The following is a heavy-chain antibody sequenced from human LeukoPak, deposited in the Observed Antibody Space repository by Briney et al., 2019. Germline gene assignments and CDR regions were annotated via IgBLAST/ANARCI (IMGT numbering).Heavy chain of an antibody. CDR3: ARDLGGWFDP. J-gene: IGHJ5*02. D-gene: IGHD3-16*01. CDR1: GFTFSTYT. CDR2: ISSTSSYI. V-gene: IGHV3-21*01. Sequence: GGSLRLSCSASGFTFSTYTMNWVRQAPGKGLEWVSSISSTSSYIYYADSVKGRFTISRDNGKNSLYLQMNSLRAEDTAVYYCARDLGGWFDPWGQGTLVTVSS.